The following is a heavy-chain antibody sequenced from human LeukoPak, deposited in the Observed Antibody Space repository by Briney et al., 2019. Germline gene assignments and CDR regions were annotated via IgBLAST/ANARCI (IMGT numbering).Heavy chain of an antibody. J-gene: IGHJ5*02. CDR3: ARGHYQLS. V-gene: IGHV3-7*01. D-gene: IGHD2-2*01. CDR2: IKEEGSEK. Sequence: PGGSLRLSCAVSGFTFSSYWMSWVRQAPGKGLEWVASIKEEGSEKHYVDSVKGRFTISRDNAKNSLYLQMNSLSAEDTAVYYCARGHYQLSWGQGILVTVSS. CDR1: GFTFSSYW.